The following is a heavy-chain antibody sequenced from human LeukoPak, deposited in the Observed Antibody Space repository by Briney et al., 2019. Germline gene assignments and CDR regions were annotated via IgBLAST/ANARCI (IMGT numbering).Heavy chain of an antibody. CDR3: ARRGRIFGVVIIGYFDY. CDR2: IEQEESEK. Sequence: GGSLRLSCAASGFTHSSHWMSWVPHAPGKGREGVANIEQEESEKNYVDSVKGRFTISRDNAKNSLYLQMNSLRDEDTAVYYCARRGRIFGVVIIGYFDYWGQGTLVTVSS. V-gene: IGHV3-7*05. CDR1: GFTHSSHW. D-gene: IGHD3-3*01. J-gene: IGHJ4*02.